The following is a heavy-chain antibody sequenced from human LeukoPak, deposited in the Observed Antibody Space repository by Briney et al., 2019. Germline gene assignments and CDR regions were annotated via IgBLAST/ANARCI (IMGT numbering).Heavy chain of an antibody. CDR3: ARWDGDP. V-gene: IGHV4-61*02. Sequence: SQTLSLTCTVSGGSISSGSYYWTWIRQPAGKGLEWIGRISNSGTTNYNPSLKSRVTMSVDTSRNQFSLNLNSVTAADTAIYYCARWDGDPWGQGTLVTVSS. CDR2: ISNSGTT. J-gene: IGHJ5*02. D-gene: IGHD1-26*01. CDR1: GGSISSGSYY.